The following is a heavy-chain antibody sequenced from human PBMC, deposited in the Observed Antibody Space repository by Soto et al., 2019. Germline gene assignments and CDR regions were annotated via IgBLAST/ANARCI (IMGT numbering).Heavy chain of an antibody. Sequence: GGSLRLSCAASGFTVSSNYMSWVRQAPGKGLEWVSVIYSGGSTYYADSVKGRFTISRDNSKNTLYLQMNSLRAEDTAVYYCARASAVTTPFDHWGHGPLVTVSS. V-gene: IGHV3-53*01. D-gene: IGHD4-17*01. J-gene: IGHJ4*01. CDR1: GFTVSSNY. CDR3: ARASAVTTPFDH. CDR2: IYSGGST.